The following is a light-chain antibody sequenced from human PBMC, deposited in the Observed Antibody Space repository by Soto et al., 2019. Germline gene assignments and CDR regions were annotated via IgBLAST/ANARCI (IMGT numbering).Light chain of an antibody. CDR1: SSDVGAYNY. V-gene: IGLV2-8*01. J-gene: IGLJ3*02. Sequence: QSALTQPPSASGSPGQSVTISCTGTSSDVGAYNYVSWYQQHAGKAPKLVIYEVTKRPSGVPDRFSGSKSANTASLTVSGLQAEDGADYYCSSFAPSNTGVFGGGTKLTAL. CDR2: EVT. CDR3: SSFAPSNTGV.